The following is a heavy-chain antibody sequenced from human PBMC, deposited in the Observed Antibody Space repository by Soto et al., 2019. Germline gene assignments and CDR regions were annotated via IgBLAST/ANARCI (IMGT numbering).Heavy chain of an antibody. V-gene: IGHV3-21*01. D-gene: IGHD3-10*01. CDR3: ARVGTYYGSGSPYYSDY. J-gene: IGHJ4*02. CDR2: ISSSSSYI. CDR1: GFSFRSYS. Sequence: EVQLVESGGGLVKPGGSLRLSCAASGFSFRSYSMNWVRQAPGKGLEWVSFISSSSSYINYADSVKGRFTISRDNAKNSPFLQMNSLRAEDTAVYYCARVGTYYGSGSPYYSDYWGQGTLVSVSS.